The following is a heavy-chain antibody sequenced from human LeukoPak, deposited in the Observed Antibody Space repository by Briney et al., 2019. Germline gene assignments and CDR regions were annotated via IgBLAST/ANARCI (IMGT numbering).Heavy chain of an antibody. D-gene: IGHD4-17*01. CDR1: GGSISSYY. Sequence: SETLSLTCTVSGGSISSYYWSWIRQPPGKGLEWIGYIYYSGSTNYNPSLKSRVTISVDTSKNQFSLKLSSVTAADTAVYYCARGTLGDYGYYYHGMDVWGQGTTVTVSS. CDR2: IYYSGST. CDR3: ARGTLGDYGYYYHGMDV. J-gene: IGHJ6*02. V-gene: IGHV4-59*01.